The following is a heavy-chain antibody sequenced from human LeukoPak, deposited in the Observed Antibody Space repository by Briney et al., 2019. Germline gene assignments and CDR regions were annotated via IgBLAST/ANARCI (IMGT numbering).Heavy chain of an antibody. CDR2: INPNSGGT. CDR3: ARTLGYCSSSSCYGGDYDAFDI. CDR1: GYTFTGYY. V-gene: IGHV1-2*02. J-gene: IGHJ3*02. D-gene: IGHD2-2*03. Sequence: ASVKVSCKASGYTFTGYYMHWVRQAPGQGLEWMGWINPNSGGTNYAQKFQGRVTMTRDTSISTAYMELSRLRSDDTAVYYCARTLGYCSSSSCYGGDYDAFDIWGQGTMVTVSS.